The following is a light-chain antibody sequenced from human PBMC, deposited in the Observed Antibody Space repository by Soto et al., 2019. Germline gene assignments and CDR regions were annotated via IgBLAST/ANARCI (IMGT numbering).Light chain of an antibody. V-gene: IGKV1-17*03. Sequence: DIPMTQSPSAMSASVGDRVTITCRASQGIRTYLAWFQQKPGKVPKRLIFSASSVQSGVPSRFSGSGSGTEFTLTISSLQPEDVATYYCQQTYSTPQTFGRSYPQTFGQGTRL. J-gene: IGKJ1*01. CDR1: QGIRTY. CDR3: QQTYSTPQTFGRSYPQT. CDR2: SAS.